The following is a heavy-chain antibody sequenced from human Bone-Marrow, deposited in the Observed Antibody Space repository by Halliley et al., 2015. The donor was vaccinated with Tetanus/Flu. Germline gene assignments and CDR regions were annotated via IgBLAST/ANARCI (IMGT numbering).Heavy chain of an antibody. V-gene: IGHV3-49*04. Sequence: SLRLSCTGSGFTFGEYALTWVRQAPGKGLEWVGFIRSKVYGGTTEYAASVNGRFTISRDDSESIAYLQMNSLTIEDTGVYFCGGNYDILAGYYSGGHFYGMNVWGQGTTVTVS. J-gene: IGHJ6*02. CDR1: GFTFGEYA. D-gene: IGHD3-9*01. CDR2: IRSKVYGGTT. CDR3: GGNYDILAGYYSGGHFYGMNV.